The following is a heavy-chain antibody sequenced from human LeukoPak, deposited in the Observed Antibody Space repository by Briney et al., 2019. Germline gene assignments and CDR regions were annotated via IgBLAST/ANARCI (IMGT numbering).Heavy chain of an antibody. J-gene: IGHJ6*03. CDR1: GFTFSSYG. D-gene: IGHD3-3*01. Sequence: GGSLRLSCAASGFTFSSYGMHWVRQAPGKGLEWVAVIWYDGSNKYYADSVKGRFTISRDNSKNTLYLQMNSLRADDTAVYYCARHSVFGVVIIYYYYYMDVWGKGTTVTVSS. CDR3: ARHSVFGVVIIYYYYYMDV. V-gene: IGHV3-33*01. CDR2: IWYDGSNK.